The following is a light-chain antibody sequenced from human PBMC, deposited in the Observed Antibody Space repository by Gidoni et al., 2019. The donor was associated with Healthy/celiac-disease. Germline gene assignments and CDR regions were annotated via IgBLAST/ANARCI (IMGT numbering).Light chain of an antibody. CDR2: KAS. J-gene: IGKJ2*01. V-gene: IGKV1-5*03. Sequence: DLQMNQSPSTLSASVGDRVTITCRASQSISSWLAWYQQKPGKAPKLLIYKASSLESGVPSRFSGSGSGTEFTLTISSLQPDDFATYYCQQYNSSPYTFGQGTKLEIK. CDR1: QSISSW. CDR3: QQYNSSPYT.